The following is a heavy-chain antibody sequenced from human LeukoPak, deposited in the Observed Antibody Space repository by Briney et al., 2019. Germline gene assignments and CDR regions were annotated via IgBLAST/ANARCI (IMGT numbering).Heavy chain of an antibody. V-gene: IGHV4-39*01. Sequence: SETLSLTCNVSGGSIDSHYWSWIRQPPGKGLEWIGGIYYSGSTYYNPSLKSRVTISVDTSRNQFSLQLSSVTAADSAAYYCARLKAIPYYYASGSYFFDYWGQGTLVSVCS. CDR2: IYYSGST. J-gene: IGHJ4*02. CDR1: GGSIDSHY. D-gene: IGHD3-10*01. CDR3: ARLKAIPYYYASGSYFFDY.